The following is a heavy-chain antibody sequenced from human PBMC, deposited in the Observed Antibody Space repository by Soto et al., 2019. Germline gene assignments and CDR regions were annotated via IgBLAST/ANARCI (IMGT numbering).Heavy chain of an antibody. Sequence: ASVKVSCKASGGTFSSYAISWVRQAPGQGLEWMGGIIPIFGTANYAQKFQGRVTMTRDTSISTAYMELSRLRSDDTAVYYCARAGKYCSSTSCRYYFDYWGQGTLVTVSS. CDR1: GGTFSSYA. J-gene: IGHJ4*02. CDR2: IIPIFGTA. CDR3: ARAGKYCSSTSCRYYFDY. V-gene: IGHV1-69*05. D-gene: IGHD2-2*01.